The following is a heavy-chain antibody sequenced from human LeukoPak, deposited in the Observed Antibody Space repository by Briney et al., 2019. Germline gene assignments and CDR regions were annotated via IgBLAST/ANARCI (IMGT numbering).Heavy chain of an antibody. CDR3: AGGARYCSIGSCYSWFDP. Sequence: PGGSLRLSCAASGFTFRSYWMSWVRQAPGKGLEWVANMKLDGSEEYYVDSVKGRFTISSDNAKNSLYLQINSLRVDDTAVYYCAGGARYCSIGSCYSWFDPWAREPWSPSPQ. CDR1: GFTFRSYW. D-gene: IGHD2-15*01. J-gene: IGHJ5*02. V-gene: IGHV3-7*01. CDR2: MKLDGSEE.